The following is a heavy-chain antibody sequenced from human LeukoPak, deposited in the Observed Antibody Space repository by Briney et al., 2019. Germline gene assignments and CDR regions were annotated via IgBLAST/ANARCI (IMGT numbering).Heavy chain of an antibody. CDR3: AKDPHSSSWYADY. CDR2: ISGSGGST. CDR1: GFTFSSYA. V-gene: IGHV3-23*01. Sequence: GGSLRLPCAASGFTFSSYAMSWVRQAPGKGLEWVSAISGSGGSTYYADSVKGRFTISRDNSKNTLYLQMNSLRAEDTAVYYCAKDPHSSSWYADYWGQGTLVTVSS. J-gene: IGHJ4*02. D-gene: IGHD6-13*01.